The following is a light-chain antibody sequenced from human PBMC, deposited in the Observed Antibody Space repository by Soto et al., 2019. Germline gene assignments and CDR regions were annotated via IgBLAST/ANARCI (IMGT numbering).Light chain of an antibody. CDR1: QGISSY. V-gene: IGKV1-8*01. Sequence: AVRVTQSPSSLSGCTGDRVTSTCRASQGISSYLAWYQQKPGKAPKLLIYHASTLESGVPSRFSGSGSGTEITLPITSPQPHAFPTYYCQQYLSHSFGPGTKVDIK. CDR3: QQYLSHS. CDR2: HAS. J-gene: IGKJ1*01.